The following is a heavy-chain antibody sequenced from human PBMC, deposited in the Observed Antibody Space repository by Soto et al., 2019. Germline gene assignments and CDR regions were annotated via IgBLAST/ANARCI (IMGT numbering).Heavy chain of an antibody. V-gene: IGHV3-30*18. CDR1: GFTFSSYG. D-gene: IGHD7-27*01. Sequence: QVQLVESGGRVVQPGRSLGLSCAASGFTFSSYGMHWVRQAPGKGLEWVTFISDDGSNKYYADSVKGRFTISRDNSKNTLYLQMNSLRAENTAVYYCAKDGPPPNWGSFWGQGTLVTVSS. J-gene: IGHJ4*02. CDR2: ISDDGSNK. CDR3: AKDGPPPNWGSF.